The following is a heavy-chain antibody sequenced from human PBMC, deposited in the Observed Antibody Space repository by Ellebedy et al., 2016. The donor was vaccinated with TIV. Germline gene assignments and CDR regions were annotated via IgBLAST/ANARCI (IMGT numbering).Heavy chain of an antibody. CDR1: GFTFSDHY. D-gene: IGHD1-26*01. J-gene: IGHJ5*02. Sequence: GESLKISCAASGFTFSDHYMDWVRQAPGKGLEWIGSIRSEAYGGTTEYAPSVKGRFIISSDDSKNSLNQQMNSLKNGDTAVYYCAREVRREWFDPWGQGTLVTVSS. CDR3: AREVRREWFDP. V-gene: IGHV3-72*01. CDR2: IRSEAYGGTT.